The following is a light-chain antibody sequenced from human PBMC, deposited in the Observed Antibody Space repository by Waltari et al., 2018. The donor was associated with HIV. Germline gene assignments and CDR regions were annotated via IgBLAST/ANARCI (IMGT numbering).Light chain of an antibody. J-gene: IGLJ1*01. CDR2: SNN. Sequence: QSVLAQPPSASGTPGQRVTISCYGSTSNIGGNTVSWYQQLPGTAPKLLIYSNNERPSGVPDRLSGSTSGTSASLVISGLQSEDEADYYCAAWDDSLKGGAFGTGTKVTVL. CDR3: AAWDDSLKGGA. V-gene: IGLV1-44*01. CDR1: TSNIGGNT.